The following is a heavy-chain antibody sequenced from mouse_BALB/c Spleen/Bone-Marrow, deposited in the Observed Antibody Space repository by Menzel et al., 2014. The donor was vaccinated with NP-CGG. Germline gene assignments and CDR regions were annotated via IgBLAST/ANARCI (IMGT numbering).Heavy chain of an antibody. J-gene: IGHJ1*01. CDR2: INPSTGYT. Sequence: QVQLQHSGAELAKPGASVKMSCKASGYTFTSYWMHWVKQRPGQGLEWIGYINPSTGYTEYNQKFKDKATLTADESSSTAYMQLSSLTSEDSAVYYCAREYYGSSGYFDVWGAGTTVTVSS. CDR3: AREYYGSSGYFDV. D-gene: IGHD1-1*01. CDR1: GYTFTSYW. V-gene: IGHV1-7*01.